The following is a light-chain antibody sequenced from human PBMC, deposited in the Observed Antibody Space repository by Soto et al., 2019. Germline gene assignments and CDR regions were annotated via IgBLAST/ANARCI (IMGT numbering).Light chain of an antibody. J-gene: IGLJ1*01. CDR1: SSDVGGYNY. CDR3: NSYTSSGTYV. Sequence: QSALTQPASVSGSPGQSITISCTGTSSDVGGYNYVSWYQQHPGKAPKLILYAVSDRPSGVSHRFSGSKSGNTASLTISGLQAEDEADYYCNSYTSSGTYVFGTGTKLTVL. V-gene: IGLV2-14*01. CDR2: AVS.